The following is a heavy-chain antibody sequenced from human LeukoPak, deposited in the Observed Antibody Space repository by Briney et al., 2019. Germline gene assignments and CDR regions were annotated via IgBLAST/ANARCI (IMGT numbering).Heavy chain of an antibody. V-gene: IGHV3-7*04. CDR2: IKQDGSKK. CDR3: TRVGYIDEGIDY. Sequence: GGSLRLSCVASGFPFSSYWMTWVRQAPGKGLEWVANIKQDGSKKSYADSVKGRFTISRDNAKNSLYLQMNSLRAEDTAIYYCTRVGYIDEGIDYWGQGTLVTVSS. D-gene: IGHD5-24*01. J-gene: IGHJ4*02. CDR1: GFPFSSYW.